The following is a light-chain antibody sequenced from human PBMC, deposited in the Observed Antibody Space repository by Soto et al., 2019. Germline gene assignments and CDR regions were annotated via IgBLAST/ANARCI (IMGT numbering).Light chain of an antibody. Sequence: QSVLTQPASVSGSPGQSITISCTGTSSDVGVFNYVSWYQQHPGRVPKLLIYEVTHRPSGVSDRFSGSKSGNTASLTISRVRPEDESTYFCIAYATSSTGVFGGGTKVTVL. CDR2: EVT. CDR3: IAYATSSTGV. V-gene: IGLV2-14*03. J-gene: IGLJ3*02. CDR1: SSDVGVFNY.